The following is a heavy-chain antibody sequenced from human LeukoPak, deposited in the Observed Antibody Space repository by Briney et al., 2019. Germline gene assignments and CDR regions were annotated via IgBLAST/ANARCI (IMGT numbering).Heavy chain of an antibody. CDR3: ARLIRATNGMDV. D-gene: IGHD1-26*01. V-gene: IGHV4-30-2*01. J-gene: IGHJ6*02. Sequence: SETLSLTCTVSGDSISSGSHYWSWIRQPPGKGLEWIGYIYHSGSTYYNPSLKSRVTISVDRSKNQFSLKLSSVTAADTAVYYCARLIRATNGMDVWGQGTTVTVSS. CDR1: GDSISSGSHY. CDR2: IYHSGST.